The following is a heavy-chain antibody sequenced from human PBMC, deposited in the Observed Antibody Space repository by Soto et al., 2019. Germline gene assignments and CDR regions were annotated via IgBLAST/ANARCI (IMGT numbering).Heavy chain of an antibody. D-gene: IGHD2-2*01. CDR3: ASTYYCSSTSCYVKTPYFDY. V-gene: IGHV4-39*01. Sequence: SETLSLTCTVSGGSISSSSYYWCWILHPPGKGLEWIGSIYYSGSTYYNPSLKSRVTISVDTSKNQFSLKLSSVTAADTAVYYCASTYYCSSTSCYVKTPYFDYWGQGTLVTVSS. CDR2: IYYSGST. CDR1: GGSISSSSYY. J-gene: IGHJ4*02.